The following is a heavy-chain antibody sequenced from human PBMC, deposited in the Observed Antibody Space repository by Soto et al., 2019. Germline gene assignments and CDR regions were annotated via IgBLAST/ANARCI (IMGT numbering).Heavy chain of an antibody. J-gene: IGHJ4*02. D-gene: IGHD3-22*01. CDR3: ASLYYYDSSGYYPPSPFDY. V-gene: IGHV1-69*13. CDR2: IIPIFGTA. CDR1: GGTFSSYA. Sequence: SVKFSCKASGGTFSSYAISWVRQAPGQGLEWMGGIIPIFGTANYAQKFQGRVTITADESTSTAYMELSSLRSEDTAVYYCASLYYYDSSGYYPPSPFDYWGQGTLVTVSS.